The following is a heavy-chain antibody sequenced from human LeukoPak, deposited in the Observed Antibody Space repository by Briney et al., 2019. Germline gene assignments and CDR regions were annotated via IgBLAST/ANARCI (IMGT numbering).Heavy chain of an antibody. Sequence: GGSLRLSCTASGFTVSNNYMSWVRQAPGKGLEWVSISYSDTNTNYADSVKGRFTISRDTSQNTSSLQMNSLRAEGTAVYYCVRKNRDFNAAFDIWGQGTVVTVSA. J-gene: IGHJ3*02. CDR3: VRKNRDFNAAFDI. D-gene: IGHD1-14*01. CDR2: SYSDTNT. V-gene: IGHV3-53*01. CDR1: GFTVSNNY.